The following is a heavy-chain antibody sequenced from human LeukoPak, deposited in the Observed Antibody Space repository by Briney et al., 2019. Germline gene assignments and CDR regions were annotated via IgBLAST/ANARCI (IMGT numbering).Heavy chain of an antibody. D-gene: IGHD4/OR15-4a*01. J-gene: IGHJ6*03. Sequence: SETLSLTCTVSGGSISSYYWSWIRQPPGKGLEWIGYIYYSGSTNYNPSLKSRVTISVDTSKNQFSLKLSSVTAADTAVYYCASTMVTPYYYYYYMDVWGKGTTVTISS. CDR2: IYYSGST. CDR3: ASTMVTPYYYYYYMDV. V-gene: IGHV4-59*01. CDR1: GGSISSYY.